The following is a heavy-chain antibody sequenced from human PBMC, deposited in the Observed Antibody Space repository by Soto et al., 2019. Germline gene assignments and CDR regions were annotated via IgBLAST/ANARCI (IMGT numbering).Heavy chain of an antibody. J-gene: IGHJ4*02. Sequence: ASVKVSCKASGYTFTSYYMNWVRQAPGQGLEWMGIINPSGGSTSYAQKFQGRVTMTRDTSTSTVYMELSSLRSDDTAVYYCATDPPPPDYWGQGTLVTVYS. CDR2: INPSGGST. V-gene: IGHV1-46*01. CDR1: GYTFTSYY. CDR3: ATDPPPPDY.